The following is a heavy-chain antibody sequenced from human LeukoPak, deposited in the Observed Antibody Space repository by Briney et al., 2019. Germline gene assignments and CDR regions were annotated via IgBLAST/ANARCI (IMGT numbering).Heavy chain of an antibody. CDR2: IIPIFGTA. J-gene: IGHJ4*02. CDR1: GGTSSSYA. CDR3: ARVNSYGNYFDY. Sequence: GASVKVSCKASGGTSSSYAISWVRQAPGQGLEWMGGIIPIFGTANYAQKFQGRVTITADESTSTAYMELSSLRSEDTAVYHCARVNSYGNYFDYWGQGTLVTVSS. V-gene: IGHV1-69*13. D-gene: IGHD5-18*01.